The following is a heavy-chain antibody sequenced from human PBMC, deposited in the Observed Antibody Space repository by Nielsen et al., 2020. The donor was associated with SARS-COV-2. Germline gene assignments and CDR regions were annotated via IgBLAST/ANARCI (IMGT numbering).Heavy chain of an antibody. Sequence: GGSLRLSCAASGFTFSSYSMNWVRQAPGKGLEWVSSISSSSSYIYYADSVKGRFTISRDNSKNTLYLQMNSLRAEDTAVYYCAGHNYYYYGMDVWGQGTTVTVSS. V-gene: IGHV3-21*01. J-gene: IGHJ6*02. CDR2: ISSSSSYI. CDR3: AGHNYYYYGMDV. CDR1: GFTFSSYS.